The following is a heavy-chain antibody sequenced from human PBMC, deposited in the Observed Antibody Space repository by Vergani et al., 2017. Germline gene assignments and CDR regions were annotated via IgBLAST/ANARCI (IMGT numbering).Heavy chain of an antibody. CDR1: GFSLSTSGVG. J-gene: IGHJ3*02. CDR3: ARMVLEMATPLDI. Sequence: QITLKESGPTLVKPTQTLTLTCTFSGFSLSTSGVGVGWIRQPPGKALEWLAHIFSNDEKSYSTSLKSRLTISKDTSKSQVVLTMTNMDPVDTATYYCARMVLEMATPLDIWGQGTMVTVSS. CDR2: IFSNDEK. V-gene: IGHV2-26*01. D-gene: IGHD5-24*01.